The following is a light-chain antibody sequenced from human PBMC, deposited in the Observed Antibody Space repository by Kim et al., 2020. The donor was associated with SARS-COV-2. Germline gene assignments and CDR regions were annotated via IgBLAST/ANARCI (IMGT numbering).Light chain of an antibody. J-gene: IGKJ1*01. Sequence: DIQMTQSPSILSASIGDRVTITCRASESIDRWLAWYQQRPGQVPKILIYRATSLESGVPSRFTGSGFGTEFTLTISGLQPDDLATYYCQQYNVYPRTFGQGTKVDIK. CDR2: RAT. CDR1: ESIDRW. CDR3: QQYNVYPRT. V-gene: IGKV1-5*03.